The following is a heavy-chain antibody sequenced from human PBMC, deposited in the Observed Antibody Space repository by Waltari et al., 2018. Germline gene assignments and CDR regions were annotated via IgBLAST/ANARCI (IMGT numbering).Heavy chain of an antibody. CDR2: INAGNGNK. J-gene: IGHJ4*02. CDR3: ARAKYSSLGYYFDY. V-gene: IGHV1-3*01. Sequence: QVQLVQSGAEVKKPGASVKVSCKASGYTFTSYAMHWVRQAPGQRLEWMGWINAGNGNKKYSQKFQGRVTITRDTSASTAYMELSSLRSEDTAVYYCARAKYSSLGYYFDYWGQGTLVTVSS. D-gene: IGHD6-6*01. CDR1: GYTFTSYA.